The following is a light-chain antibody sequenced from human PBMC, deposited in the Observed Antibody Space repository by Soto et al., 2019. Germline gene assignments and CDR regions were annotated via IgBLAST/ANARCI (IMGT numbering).Light chain of an antibody. V-gene: IGLV2-23*01. J-gene: IGLJ2*01. CDR2: EGS. CDR3: CSYAGYSTLL. CDR1: SSDVGGYNY. Sequence: QSVLTQPPSASGSPGQSVTISCTGTSSDVGGYNYVSWYQQHPGKAPKLMIYEGSKRPSGVSNRFSGSKSGNTASLTISGLQAEDEADYYCCSYAGYSTLLFGAGTKVTVL.